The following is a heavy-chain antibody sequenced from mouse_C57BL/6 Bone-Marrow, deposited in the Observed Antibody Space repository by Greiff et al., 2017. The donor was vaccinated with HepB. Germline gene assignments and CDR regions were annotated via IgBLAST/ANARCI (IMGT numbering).Heavy chain of an antibody. V-gene: IGHV2-2*01. CDR1: GFSFTSYG. CDR3: ARSYDGYDDYYAMDY. CDR2: IWSGGST. Sequence: QVQLQQSGPGLVQPSQSLSITCTVSGFSFTSYGVHWVRQSPGKGLEWLGVIWSGGSTDYNAAFISRLSISKDNSKSQVFFKMNRLHADDTSIYYCARSYDGYDDYYAMDYWGQETSVTVSS. D-gene: IGHD2-3*01. J-gene: IGHJ4*01.